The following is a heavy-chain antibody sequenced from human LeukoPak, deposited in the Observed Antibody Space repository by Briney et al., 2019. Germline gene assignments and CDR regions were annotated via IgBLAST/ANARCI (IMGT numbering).Heavy chain of an antibody. CDR2: IYTSGST. CDR3: ARDRNYYDSSGYYVRALDY. V-gene: IGHV4-4*07. Sequence: PSETLSLTCTVSGGSISSYYWSWIRQPAGKGLEWIGRIYTSGSTNYNPSLKSRVTMSVDTSKNQFSLKLSSVTAADTAVYYCARDRNYYDSSGYYVRALDYWGQGTLVTVSS. J-gene: IGHJ4*02. D-gene: IGHD3-22*01. CDR1: GGSISSYY.